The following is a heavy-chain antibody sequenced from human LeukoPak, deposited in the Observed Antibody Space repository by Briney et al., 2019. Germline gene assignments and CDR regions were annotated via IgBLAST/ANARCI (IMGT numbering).Heavy chain of an antibody. CDR3: AKEGFNGFSFGL. J-gene: IGHJ4*02. D-gene: IGHD2-8*01. CDR1: GFTFSSHG. Sequence: GGSLRLSCAASGFTFSSHGMHWVRQAPGKGLEWVAVISYDGRNKYYVDSVKGRFTISRDNSKNTLYLQMNSLRAEDTAVYYFAKEGFNGFSFGLWGQGTLV. CDR2: ISYDGRNK. V-gene: IGHV3-33*05.